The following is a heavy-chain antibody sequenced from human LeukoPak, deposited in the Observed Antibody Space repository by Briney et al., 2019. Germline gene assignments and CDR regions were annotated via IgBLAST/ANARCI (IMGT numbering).Heavy chain of an antibody. J-gene: IGHJ3*02. Sequence: SETLSLTCTVSGGSIRSYYWSWIRQPPGKGLEWIGYIYYSGCTNYNPSLKSRVTISVDTSKNQFSLKLSSVTAADTAVYYCARIGDTAMAYAFDIWGQGTMVTVSS. CDR1: GGSIRSYY. CDR2: IYYSGCT. D-gene: IGHD5-18*01. CDR3: ARIGDTAMAYAFDI. V-gene: IGHV4-59*01.